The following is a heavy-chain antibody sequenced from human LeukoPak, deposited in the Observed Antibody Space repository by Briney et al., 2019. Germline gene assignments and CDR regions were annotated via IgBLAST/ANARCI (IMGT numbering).Heavy chain of an antibody. Sequence: ASVKVSCKVSGYTLTELSMHWVRQAPGKGLEWMGGFDPEDGETIYAQKFQGRVTMTEDTSTDTAYMELSSLRAEDTAVYYCAKDRITIFGVTLDYWGQGTLVTVSS. CDR1: GYTLTELS. V-gene: IGHV1-24*01. D-gene: IGHD3-3*01. CDR2: FDPEDGET. J-gene: IGHJ4*02. CDR3: AKDRITIFGVTLDY.